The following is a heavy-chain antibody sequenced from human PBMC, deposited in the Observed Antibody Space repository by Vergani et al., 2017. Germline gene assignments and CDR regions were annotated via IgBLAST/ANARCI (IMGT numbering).Heavy chain of an antibody. CDR3: AKVTGRLFDY. Sequence: VQLVESGGGVVQPGRSLRLSCAASGFTFSSYGMHWVRQAPGKGLEWVSLISGDGGSTYYADSVKGRFTISRDNSKNSLYLQMNSLRTEDTALYYCAKVTGRLFDYWGQGTLVTVSS. V-gene: IGHV3-43*02. J-gene: IGHJ4*02. CDR1: GFTFSSYG. D-gene: IGHD1-14*01. CDR2: ISGDGGST.